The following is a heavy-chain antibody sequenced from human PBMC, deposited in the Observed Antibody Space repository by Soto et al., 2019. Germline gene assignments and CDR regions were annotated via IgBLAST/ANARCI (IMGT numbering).Heavy chain of an antibody. CDR1: GFTFSNAW. CDR3: TTGSQWDIVVVPAARYAFDI. CDR2: IKSKTDGGTT. Sequence: VGSLRLSCAASGFTFSNAWMNWVRQAPGKGLEWVGRIKSKTDGGTTDYAAPVKGRFTISRDDSKNTLYLQMNSLKTEDTAVYYCTTGSQWDIVVVPAARYAFDIWGQGTMVTVSS. D-gene: IGHD2-2*01. J-gene: IGHJ3*02. V-gene: IGHV3-15*07.